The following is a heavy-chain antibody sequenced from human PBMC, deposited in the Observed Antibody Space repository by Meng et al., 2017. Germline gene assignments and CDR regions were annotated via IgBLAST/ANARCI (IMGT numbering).Heavy chain of an antibody. CDR2: ISGSGGST. CDR3: VKMSCSWSHY. D-gene: IGHD6-13*01. V-gene: IGHV3-23*01. CDR1: GFTFSSYA. J-gene: IGHJ4*02. Sequence: GESLKISCAASGFTFSSYAMSWVRQAPGKGLEWVSAISGSGGSTHYADSVKGPFTISRDNSKNTLYLQMNSLRDEGTAVYYCVKMSCSWSHYWGQGTLVTVSS.